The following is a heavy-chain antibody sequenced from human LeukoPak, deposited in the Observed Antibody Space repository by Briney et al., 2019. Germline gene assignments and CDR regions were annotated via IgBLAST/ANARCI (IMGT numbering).Heavy chain of an antibody. CDR3: ARRQGTTLSFDY. V-gene: IGHV1-18*01. CDR2: INAYNGNT. Sequence: GASVKVSCKASGYTFTSYGFSWVRQAPGQGLEWMGWINAYNGNTNYEQKLQGRVTMTTDTSTSTAYMELRSLRFDDTAVYYCARRQGTTLSFDYWGQGTLVTVSS. CDR1: GYTFTSYG. J-gene: IGHJ4*02. D-gene: IGHD1-1*01.